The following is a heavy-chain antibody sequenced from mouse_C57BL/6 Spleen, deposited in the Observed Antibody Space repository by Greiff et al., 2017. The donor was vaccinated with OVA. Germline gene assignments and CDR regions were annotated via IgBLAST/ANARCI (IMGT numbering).Heavy chain of an antibody. D-gene: IGHD2-1*01. CDR3: ARVDYYGNLYYFDY. J-gene: IGHJ2*01. V-gene: IGHV1-39*01. CDR1: GYSFTDYN. CDR2: INPNYGTT. Sequence: VQLQQSGPELVKPGASVKISCKASGYSFTDYNMNWVKQSNGKSLEWIGVINPNYGTTSYNQKFKGKATLTVDQSSSTAYMQLNSLTSEDSAVYDCARVDYYGNLYYFDYWGQGTTLTVSS.